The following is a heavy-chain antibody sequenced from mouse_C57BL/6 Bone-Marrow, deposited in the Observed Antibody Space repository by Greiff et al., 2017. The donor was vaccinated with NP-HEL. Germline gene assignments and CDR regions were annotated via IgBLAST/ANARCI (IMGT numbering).Heavy chain of an antibody. V-gene: IGHV1-80*01. J-gene: IGHJ4*01. Sequence: QVQLQQSGAELVKPGASVKISCKASGYAFSSYWMNWVKQRPGKGLEWIGQIYPGAGDTNYNGKFKGKATLTADKSSSTAYMQLSSLTSEDSAVYFCAREGATEPYAMDYWGQGTSVTVSS. CDR3: AREGATEPYAMDY. CDR1: GYAFSSYW. CDR2: IYPGAGDT.